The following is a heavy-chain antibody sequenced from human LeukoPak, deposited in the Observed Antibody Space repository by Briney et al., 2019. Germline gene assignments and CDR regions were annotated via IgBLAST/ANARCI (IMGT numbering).Heavy chain of an antibody. J-gene: IGHJ6*03. CDR1: GGTFSSYA. CDR2: IIPIFGTA. V-gene: IGHV1-69*13. Sequence: SVKVSCKASGGTFSSYAISWVRQAPGQGLEWMGGIIPIFGTANYAQKFQGRVTITADESTSTAYMELSSLRSGDTAVYYCARGGLVLQHYYHMDVWGKGTTVTVSS. D-gene: IGHD3-3*01. CDR3: ARGGLVLQHYYHMDV.